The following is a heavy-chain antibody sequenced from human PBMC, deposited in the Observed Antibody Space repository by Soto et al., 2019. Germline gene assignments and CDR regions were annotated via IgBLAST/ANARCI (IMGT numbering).Heavy chain of an antibody. CDR1: GGSISSSNW. CDR2: IYHSGST. CDR3: ARFMTTVTNLAFDI. D-gene: IGHD4-17*01. J-gene: IGHJ3*02. V-gene: IGHV4-4*02. Sequence: QVQLQGSGPGLVKPSGTLSLTCAVSGGSISSSNWWSWVRQPPGKGLEWIGEIYHSGSTNYNPSLKSRVTIXVXKXXNQFSLKLSSVTAADTAVYYCARFMTTVTNLAFDIWGQGTMVTVSS.